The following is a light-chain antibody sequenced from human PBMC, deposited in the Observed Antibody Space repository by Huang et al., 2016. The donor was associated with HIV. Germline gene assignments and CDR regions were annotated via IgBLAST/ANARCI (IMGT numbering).Light chain of an antibody. Sequence: DIQMTQSPSSLSASVGDRVTITCRASQSIRSYLNWYQQKPGKAPKVLIYDASSLQSGVPPRVSGSGSETNFTLTIGSLQPEDFGTYYCQQSYSSPGFTFGPGTVVEIK. CDR1: QSIRSY. V-gene: IGKV1-39*01. J-gene: IGKJ3*01. CDR2: DAS. CDR3: QQSYSSPGFT.